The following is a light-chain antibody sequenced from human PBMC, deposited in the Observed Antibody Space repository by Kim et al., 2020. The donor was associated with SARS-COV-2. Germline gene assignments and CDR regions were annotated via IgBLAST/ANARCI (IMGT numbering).Light chain of an antibody. CDR1: QTVSSVY. J-gene: IGKJ1*01. CDR2: GAS. V-gene: IGKV3-20*01. Sequence: PPGEKATLSCRASQTVSSVYVAWYQQKSGQAPRLLVYGASSRATGIPERFTGSGSGTDFTLTIRRMEPEDFALYYCQQYGNSPSTFGQGTKVDIK. CDR3: QQYGNSPST.